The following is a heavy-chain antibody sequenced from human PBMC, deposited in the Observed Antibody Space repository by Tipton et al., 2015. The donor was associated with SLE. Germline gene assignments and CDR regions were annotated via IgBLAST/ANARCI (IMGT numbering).Heavy chain of an antibody. CDR3: ARDLDSSLGS. D-gene: IGHD6-6*01. J-gene: IGHJ5*01. CDR1: GFTFSSYS. V-gene: IGHV3-48*01. Sequence: GSLRLSCAASGFTFSSYSMNWVRQVPGKGLEWVSYISSSRSTIYYADSVKGRFTISRDNAKNSLYLQMNSLRAEDTAGYYCARDLDSSLGSWGQGTLVTVSS. CDR2: ISSSRSTI.